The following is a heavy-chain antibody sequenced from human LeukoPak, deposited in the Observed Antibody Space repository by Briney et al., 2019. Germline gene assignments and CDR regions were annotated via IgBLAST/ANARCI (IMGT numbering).Heavy chain of an antibody. CDR2: IYSGGST. D-gene: IGHD5-18*01. CDR1: GFTVSSNY. CDR3: ARDGYSYGPPLL. V-gene: IGHV3-53*01. Sequence: GGSLTLSCAASGFTVSSNYMSWVRQAPGKGLEWVSVIYSGGSTYYADSVKGRFTISRDNSKNTLYLQMNSLRAEDTAVYYCARDGYSYGPPLLGGQGTLVTVSS. J-gene: IGHJ4*02.